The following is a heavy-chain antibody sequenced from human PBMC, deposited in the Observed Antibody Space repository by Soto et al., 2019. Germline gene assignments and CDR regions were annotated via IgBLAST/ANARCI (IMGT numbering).Heavy chain of an antibody. V-gene: IGHV3-23*01. Sequence: EVQLLESGGGLVQPGGSLRLSCAASGFTFSRHAISWVRQAPGKGLEWVSAISGSGGSTYYADSVRGRFTISRDNSKNTLYLQMNSLRAEDTAVYYCAKVGYYDFWGVAKNWLDPWGQGTLVTVSS. CDR3: AKVGYYDFWGVAKNWLDP. J-gene: IGHJ5*02. CDR2: ISGSGGST. CDR1: GFTFSRHA. D-gene: IGHD3-3*01.